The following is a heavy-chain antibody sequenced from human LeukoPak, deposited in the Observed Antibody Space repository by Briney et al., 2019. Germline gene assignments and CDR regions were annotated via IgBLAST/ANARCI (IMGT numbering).Heavy chain of an antibody. V-gene: IGHV3-7*01. CDR3: AKLLGTVTTYDY. D-gene: IGHD1-7*01. CDR2: IRPDGSEE. J-gene: IGHJ4*02. Sequence: GGSLRPSCTASGFTFSHNWMSWVRQAPGKGLEWVASIRPDGSEEYYMDSVKGRFTISRDNAKNSLYLQMNSLRAEDTALYYCAKLLGTVTTYDYWGQGTLVTVSS. CDR1: GFTFSHNW.